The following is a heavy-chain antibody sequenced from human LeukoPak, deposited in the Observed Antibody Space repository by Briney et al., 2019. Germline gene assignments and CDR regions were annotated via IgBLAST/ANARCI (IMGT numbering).Heavy chain of an antibody. D-gene: IGHD1-20*01. Sequence: ASVKVSCKAYGYTFTSYDINWVRQATGQGLEWMGWMNPNSGNTGYAQKFQGRVTMTRNTSISTAYMELSSLRSEDTAVYYCARSGNWNDDNYYYYGMDVWGQGTTVTVSS. CDR3: ARSGNWNDDNYYYYGMDV. J-gene: IGHJ6*02. CDR1: GYTFTSYD. V-gene: IGHV1-8*01. CDR2: MNPNSGNT.